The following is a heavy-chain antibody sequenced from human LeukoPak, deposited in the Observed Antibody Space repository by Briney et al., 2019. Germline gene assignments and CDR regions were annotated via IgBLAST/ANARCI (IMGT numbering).Heavy chain of an antibody. D-gene: IGHD1-26*01. V-gene: IGHV4-61*01. CDR3: ARDLWELQSAFDL. J-gene: IGHJ3*01. CDR1: GGSVSTGTYY. Sequence: PSETLSLTCTVSGGSVSTGTYYWSWIRQPPGKGLEWIAYIYYSGSTNYNPSLMSRVTISVDTSKNQFSLKLRSVTAADTAVYYCARDLWELQSAFDLWGQGTMATVSS. CDR2: IYYSGST.